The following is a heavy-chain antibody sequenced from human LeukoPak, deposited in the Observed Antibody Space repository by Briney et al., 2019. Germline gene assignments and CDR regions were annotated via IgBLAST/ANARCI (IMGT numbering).Heavy chain of an antibody. D-gene: IGHD6-19*01. Sequence: GASVKVSCKASGYTFTSYGINWVRQATGQGLEWMAWMNPNSGYTGYAQKFQGRITMTRNTSISTAYMELSSLRSDDTAVYYCARGGVGIEVAVYWGQGTLVTVSS. CDR2: MNPNSGYT. J-gene: IGHJ4*02. CDR1: GYTFTSYG. CDR3: ARGGVGIEVAVY. V-gene: IGHV1-8*02.